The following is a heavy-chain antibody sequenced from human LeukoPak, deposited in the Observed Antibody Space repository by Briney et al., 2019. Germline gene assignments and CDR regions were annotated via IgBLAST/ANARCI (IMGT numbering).Heavy chain of an antibody. Sequence: GGSLRLSCSASGFTFSSYAMNWARQAPGKGLEYVSAISSNGGGTYYADSVKGRFTISRDNSKNTLYLQLNSLRTEDTAVYYCARDAGTWGYGYNFGYWGQGTLVSVSS. V-gene: IGHV3-64*04. CDR3: ARDAGTWGYGYNFGY. D-gene: IGHD7-27*01. CDR2: ISSNGGGT. J-gene: IGHJ4*02. CDR1: GFTFSSYA.